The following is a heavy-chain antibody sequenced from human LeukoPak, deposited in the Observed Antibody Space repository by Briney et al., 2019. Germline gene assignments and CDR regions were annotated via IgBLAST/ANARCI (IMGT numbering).Heavy chain of an antibody. CDR3: ARGIAAAGVWFDP. D-gene: IGHD6-13*01. V-gene: IGHV4-39*07. Sequence: SETLSLTCTVSGGSISSSSYYWGWIRQPPGKGLEWIGSTYYSGSTYYNPSLKSRVTISVDTSKNQFSLKLSSVTAADTAVYYCARGIAAAGVWFDPWGQGTLVTVSS. CDR1: GGSISSSSYY. CDR2: TYYSGST. J-gene: IGHJ5*02.